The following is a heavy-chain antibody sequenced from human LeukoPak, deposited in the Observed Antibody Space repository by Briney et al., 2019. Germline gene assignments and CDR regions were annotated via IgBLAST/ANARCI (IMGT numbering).Heavy chain of an antibody. Sequence: ASVKVSCKASGYTFTSYGISWVRQAPGQGLEWMGWISAYNGNTNYAQKLQGRVTMTTDTSTSTAYMELRSLRSDDTAVYYCARSLLDDFWSGYYSYYMDVWGKGTTVTVSS. CDR1: GYTFTSYG. V-gene: IGHV1-18*01. CDR3: ARSLLDDFWSGYYSYYMDV. D-gene: IGHD3-3*01. J-gene: IGHJ6*03. CDR2: ISAYNGNT.